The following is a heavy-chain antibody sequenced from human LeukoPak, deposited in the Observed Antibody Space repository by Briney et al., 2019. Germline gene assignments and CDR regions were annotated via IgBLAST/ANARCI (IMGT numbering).Heavy chain of an antibody. D-gene: IGHD2-2*02. J-gene: IGHJ4*02. CDR3: ARAGRCSSTSCYSMAYYFDY. Sequence: SETLSLTCTVSGGSISSSSYYWGWIRQPPGKGLEWIGSIYYSGSTYYNPSLKSRVTISVDTFKNQFSLKLSSVTAADTAVYYCARAGRCSSTSCYSMAYYFDYWGQGTLVTVSS. V-gene: IGHV4-39*07. CDR2: IYYSGST. CDR1: GGSISSSSYY.